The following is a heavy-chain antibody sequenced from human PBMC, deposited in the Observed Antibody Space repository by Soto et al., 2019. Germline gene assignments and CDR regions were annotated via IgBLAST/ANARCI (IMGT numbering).Heavy chain of an antibody. CDR2: MKQDGSEK. D-gene: IGHD6-6*01. CDR1: GFTFGTYW. CDR3: ARVASIAAFY. J-gene: IGHJ4*02. Sequence: GGSLRLSCAASGFTFGTYWMSWVRQAPGKGLEWVAHMKQDGSEKYYLDSVKGRFTISRDNAKNSLSLQMNSLRVEDTAVYYCARVASIAAFYWGQGTLVTVSS. V-gene: IGHV3-7*05.